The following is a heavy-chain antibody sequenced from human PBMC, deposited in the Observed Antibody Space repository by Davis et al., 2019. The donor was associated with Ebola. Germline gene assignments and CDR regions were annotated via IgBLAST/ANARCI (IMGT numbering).Heavy chain of an antibody. Sequence: GGSLRLSCAASGFTFSGSAMHWVRQASGKGLEWIGRIRSKPNNYATAYVASVQGRFTISRDDSKNTAYMQMNSLRTEDTAVYYCVTENWYRFESWGQGTLVTVSS. J-gene: IGHJ4*02. V-gene: IGHV3-73*01. CDR1: GFTFSGSA. CDR3: VTENWYRFES. CDR2: IRSKPNNYAT. D-gene: IGHD1/OR15-1a*01.